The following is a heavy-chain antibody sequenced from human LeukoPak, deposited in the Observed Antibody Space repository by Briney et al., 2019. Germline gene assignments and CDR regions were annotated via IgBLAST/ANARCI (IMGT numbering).Heavy chain of an antibody. Sequence: SETLSLTCTVADGSISPYYWSWIRQPPGKGLEWIGYIYYSGSTYYNPSLKSRVTISVDTSKNQFSLKLSSVTAADMAVYYCARAHGSSAYHSMNTDYRGQGTLVTVSS. CDR1: DGSISPYY. CDR3: ARAHGSSAYHSMNTDY. J-gene: IGHJ4*02. V-gene: IGHV4-59*06. CDR2: IYYSGST. D-gene: IGHD3-22*01.